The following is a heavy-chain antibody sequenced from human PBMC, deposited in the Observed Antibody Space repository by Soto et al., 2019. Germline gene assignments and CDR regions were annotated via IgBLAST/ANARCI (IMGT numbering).Heavy chain of an antibody. CDR2: IYSGGST. CDR3: ARLINFWSGWNYYYYMDV. CDR1: GFTVSSNY. D-gene: IGHD3-3*01. Sequence: PGGSLRLSCAASGFTVSSNYMSWVRQAPGKGLEWVSVIYSGGSTYYADSVKGRFTISRDNSKNTLYLQMNSLRAEDTAVYYCARLINFWSGWNYYYYMDVWGKGTTVTVSS. J-gene: IGHJ6*03. V-gene: IGHV3-66*04.